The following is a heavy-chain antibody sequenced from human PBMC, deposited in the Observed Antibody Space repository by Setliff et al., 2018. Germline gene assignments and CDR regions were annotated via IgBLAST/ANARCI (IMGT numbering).Heavy chain of an antibody. Sequence: SETLSLTCTVSGGSISSYYWSWIRQPAGKGLEWIGHIYIGGSANYNPSLKSRVTMAIDTSKNQFSLKLNSVTAADMAVYYCAREQWLDPPGYYYMDAWAKGTTVTVSS. J-gene: IGHJ6*03. CDR1: GGSISSYY. CDR2: IYIGGSA. CDR3: AREQWLDPPGYYYMDA. D-gene: IGHD6-19*01. V-gene: IGHV4-4*07.